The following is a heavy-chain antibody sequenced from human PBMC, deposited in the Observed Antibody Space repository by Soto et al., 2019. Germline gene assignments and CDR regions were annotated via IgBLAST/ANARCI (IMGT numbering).Heavy chain of an antibody. CDR1: GFTFSSDS. V-gene: IGHV3-21*01. CDR2: ISSSSSYI. CDR3: ARDLYSSSARYFDY. D-gene: IGHD6-6*01. J-gene: IGHJ4*02. Sequence: GGSLRLSCPASGFTFSSDSMNWVRQAPGKGLEWVSSISSSSSYIYYADSVKGRFTISRDNAKNSLYLQMNSLRAEDTAVYYCARDLYSSSARYFDYWGQGTLVTVSS.